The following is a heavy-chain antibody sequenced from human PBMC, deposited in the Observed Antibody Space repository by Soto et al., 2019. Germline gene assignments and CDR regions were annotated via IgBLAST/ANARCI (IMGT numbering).Heavy chain of an antibody. CDR2: IYYSGST. J-gene: IGHJ6*02. CDR1: GGSISSYY. D-gene: IGHD3-3*01. Sequence: PSETLSLTCTVSGGSISSYYWSWIRQPPGKGLEWIGYIYYSGSTNYNPSLKSRVTISVDTSKNQFSLKLSSVTAADTAVYYCARDLDFLSGKTSGGMDVWGQGTTVTVSS. CDR3: ARDLDFLSGKTSGGMDV. V-gene: IGHV4-59*01.